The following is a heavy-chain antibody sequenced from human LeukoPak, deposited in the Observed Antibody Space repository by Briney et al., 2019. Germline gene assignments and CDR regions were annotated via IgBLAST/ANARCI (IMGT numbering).Heavy chain of an antibody. CDR1: GGSIGSSVYY. D-gene: IGHD6-6*01. J-gene: IGHJ4*02. CDR2: SHSSGKS. Sequence: SETLSLTCTVSGGSIGSSVYYWVWIRQPPGKGLEWIANSHSSGKSYYNPSLQSRVAMSVDTSKNQFSLKPSSVTAADTAVYYRARRRGGSSFVDSWGQGALVTVSS. V-gene: IGHV4-39*01. CDR3: ARRRGGSSFVDS.